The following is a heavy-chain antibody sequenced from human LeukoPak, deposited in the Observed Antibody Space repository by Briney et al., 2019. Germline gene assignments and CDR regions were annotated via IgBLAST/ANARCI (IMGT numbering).Heavy chain of an antibody. D-gene: IGHD3-22*01. CDR2: ISGSASST. Sequence: GGSLRLSCAASGFTFSNYAMSWVRQAPGKGLEWVSAISGSASSTYYADSVKGRFTISRDNSKNTLYLQMNSLRAVDTAVYYCARPYYYDSSGYYSSYFDYWGQGTLVTVSS. CDR1: GFTFSNYA. J-gene: IGHJ4*02. V-gene: IGHV3-23*01. CDR3: ARPYYYDSSGYYSSYFDY.